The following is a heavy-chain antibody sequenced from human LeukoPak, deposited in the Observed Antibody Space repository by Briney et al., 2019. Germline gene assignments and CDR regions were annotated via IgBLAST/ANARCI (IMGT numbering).Heavy chain of an antibody. V-gene: IGHV4-30-4*08. CDR1: GGSISSGDYY. CDR3: ARSVPAGWFDP. J-gene: IGHJ5*02. Sequence: PSQTLPLTCTVSGGSISSGDYYWSWIRQPPGKGLEWIGYIYYSGSTYYNPSLKSRVTISVDTSKNQFPLKLSSVTAADTAVYYCARSVPAGWFDPWGQGTLVTVSS. D-gene: IGHD2-2*01. CDR2: IYYSGST.